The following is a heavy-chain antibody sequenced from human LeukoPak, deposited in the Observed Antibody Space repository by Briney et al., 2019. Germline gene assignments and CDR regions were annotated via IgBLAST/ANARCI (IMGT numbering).Heavy chain of an antibody. D-gene: IGHD2-2*01. V-gene: IGHV4-59*06. Sequence: SETLSLTCTVSGGSISSYYWSWIRQPAGKGLEWIGYIYHSGSTYYNPSLKSRVTISVDRSKNQFSLKLSSVTAADTAVYYCARERYCSSTSCYVDYWGQGTLVTVSS. CDR2: IYHSGST. CDR3: ARERYCSSTSCYVDY. CDR1: GGSISSYY. J-gene: IGHJ4*02.